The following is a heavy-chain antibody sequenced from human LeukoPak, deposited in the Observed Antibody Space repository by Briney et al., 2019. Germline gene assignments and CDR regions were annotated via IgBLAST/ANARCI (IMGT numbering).Heavy chain of an antibody. V-gene: IGHV3-23*01. D-gene: IGHD3-22*01. CDR1: GFTFRDYG. CDR3: TCVSSGYYY. Sequence: QPGGSLRLSWAASGFTFRDYGMSWVRQAPGKGLEWVSTISGNGITTYYADSVKGRFTISRDNPKNTLYLQMNSLRAEDTAVYYCTCVSSGYYYWGQGTLVTVSS. CDR2: ISGNGITT. J-gene: IGHJ4*02.